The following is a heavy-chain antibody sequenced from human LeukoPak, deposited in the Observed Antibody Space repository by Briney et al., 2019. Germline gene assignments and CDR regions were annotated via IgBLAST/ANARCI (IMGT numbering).Heavy chain of an antibody. V-gene: IGHV1-69*05. J-gene: IGHJ4*02. CDR2: IIPIFGTA. CDR1: GGTFSSYA. D-gene: IGHD3-3*01. CDR3: AREPRVRFLEWPLDY. Sequence: SVKVSCKASGGTFSSYAISWVRQAPGQGLEWMGRIIPIFGTANYAQKCQGRVTITTDESTSTAYMELSSLRSEDTAVYYCAREPRVRFLEWPLDYWGQGTLVTVSS.